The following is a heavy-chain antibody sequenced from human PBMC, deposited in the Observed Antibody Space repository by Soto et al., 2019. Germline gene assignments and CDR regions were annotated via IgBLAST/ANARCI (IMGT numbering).Heavy chain of an antibody. Sequence: PAETLSLTCTVSGGSISSSGYYWCWIRQPTGKGLEWIGSIYYSGSTYYNPSLKSRVTISVDTSKNQFSLKLSSVTAADTSVYYCARIGYSSRWYWFDPWGQGTLVTVSS. D-gene: IGHD6-13*01. J-gene: IGHJ5*02. CDR2: IYYSGST. CDR3: ARIGYSSRWYWFDP. CDR1: GGSISSSGYY. V-gene: IGHV4-39*01.